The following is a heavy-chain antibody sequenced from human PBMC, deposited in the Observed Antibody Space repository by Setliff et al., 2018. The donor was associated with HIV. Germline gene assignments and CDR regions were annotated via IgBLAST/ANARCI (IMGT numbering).Heavy chain of an antibody. CDR3: ARGHEWLRT. Sequence: SETLSLTCAVSGYSISSGYYWGWIRQPPGKGLEWIACFSYTGGTNYNPSFKSRVTLSLDISKNQISLTLKSLIAADTAVYYCARGHEWLRTWGQGTLVTVSS. V-gene: IGHV4-38-2*01. CDR1: GYSISSGYY. CDR2: FSYTGGT. D-gene: IGHD5-12*01. J-gene: IGHJ4*02.